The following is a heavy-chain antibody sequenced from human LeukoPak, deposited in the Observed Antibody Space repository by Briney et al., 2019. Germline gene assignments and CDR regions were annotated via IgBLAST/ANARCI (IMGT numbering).Heavy chain of an antibody. J-gene: IGHJ4*02. CDR1: GFTFSSYA. CDR3: ARDLDEWELISPFDY. V-gene: IGHV3-30-3*01. D-gene: IGHD1-26*01. Sequence: GRSLRLSCAASGFTFSSYAMHWVRQAPGKGLEWVAVISYDGSNKYYADSVKGRFTISRDNSKNTLYLQMNSLRAEDTAVYYCARDLDEWELISPFDYWGQGTLVTVSS. CDR2: ISYDGSNK.